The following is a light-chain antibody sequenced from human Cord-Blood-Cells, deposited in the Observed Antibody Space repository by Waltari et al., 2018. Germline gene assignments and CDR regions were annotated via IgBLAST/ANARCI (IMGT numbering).Light chain of an antibody. CDR2: AAS. CDR1: QSISSY. V-gene: IGKV1-39*01. CDR3: QQSYSTPYT. J-gene: IGKJ2*01. Sequence: DNQMTQPPPSLSASVGDRVPIYGRSSQSISSYLDWYQQKPGKAPKVLLYAASILQSGVPSRFSGTGSGTDFSLSISSLQPEDFATYYCQQSYSTPYTFGQGTKLEIK.